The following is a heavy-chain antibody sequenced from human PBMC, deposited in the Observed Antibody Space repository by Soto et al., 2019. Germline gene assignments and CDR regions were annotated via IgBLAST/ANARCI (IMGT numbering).Heavy chain of an antibody. D-gene: IGHD6-19*01. J-gene: IGHJ3*02. Sequence: ASVKVSCKVSGYTFTGYYMHWVRQAPGQGLEWMGWINPNSGGTNYAQKFQGRVTMTRDTSISTAYMELSRLRSDDTAVYYCARAGGSGWHGTDAFDIWGQGPMVTVSS. V-gene: IGHV1-2*02. CDR1: GYTFTGYY. CDR3: ARAGGSGWHGTDAFDI. CDR2: INPNSGGT.